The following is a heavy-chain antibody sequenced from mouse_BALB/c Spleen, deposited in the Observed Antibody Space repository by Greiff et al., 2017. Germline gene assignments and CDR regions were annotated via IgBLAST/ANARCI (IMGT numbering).Heavy chain of an antibody. CDR1: GFSLTSYG. CDR3: ARAYYDICGGYLDV. V-gene: IGHV2-9*02. CDR2: IWAGGST. J-gene: IGHJ1*01. D-gene: IGHD2-4*01. Sequence: LVAPSQSLSITCTVSGFSLTSYGVHWVRQPPGKGLEWLGVIWAGGSTNYNSALMSRLSISKDNSKSQVFLKMNSLQTDDTAMYYCARAYYDICGGYLDVWGGGTAVTV.